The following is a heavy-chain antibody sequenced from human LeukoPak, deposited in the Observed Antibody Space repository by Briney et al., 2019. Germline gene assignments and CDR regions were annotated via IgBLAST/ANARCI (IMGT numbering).Heavy chain of an antibody. CDR1: GFTFSSYA. CDR2: ISGSGGST. Sequence: GGSLRLSCAASGFTFSSYAMSWVRQAPGKGLEWVSAISGSGGSTYYADPVKGRFTISRDNSKNTLYLQMNSLRAEDTAVYYCAKSSLEWLVAPDFDYWGQGALVTVSS. V-gene: IGHV3-23*01. J-gene: IGHJ4*02. D-gene: IGHD6-19*01. CDR3: AKSSLEWLVAPDFDY.